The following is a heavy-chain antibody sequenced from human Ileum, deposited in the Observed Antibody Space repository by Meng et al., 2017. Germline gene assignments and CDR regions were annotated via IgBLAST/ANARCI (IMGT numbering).Heavy chain of an antibody. CDR2: IDPDGSDP. D-gene: IGHD1-1*01. CDR3: TNDRLNH. Sequence: EVQLVESGGGLAPPGGSLRLSCTASGFSFTAHWMHWVRQGPGKGPVWVSRIDPDGSDPTYADSVKGRFSISRDNAKNTVYLQMNSLRAEDSALYYCTNDRLNHWGQGALVTVSS. V-gene: IGHV3-74*03. CDR1: GFSFTAHW. J-gene: IGHJ1*01.